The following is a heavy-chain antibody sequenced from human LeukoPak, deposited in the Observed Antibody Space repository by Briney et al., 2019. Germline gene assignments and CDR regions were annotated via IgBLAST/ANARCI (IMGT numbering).Heavy chain of an antibody. V-gene: IGHV3-30*03. D-gene: IGHD2-2*01. CDR1: GFTFSSYG. J-gene: IGHJ6*02. Sequence: GRSLRLSCAASGFTFSSYGMHWVRQAPGKGLEWVAVISYDGSNKYYADSVKGRFTISRDNSKNTLYLQMNSLRAEDTAVYYCAQSERVVPAAKRDYYYYGMDVWGQGTTVTVS. CDR3: AQSERVVPAAKRDYYYYGMDV. CDR2: ISYDGSNK.